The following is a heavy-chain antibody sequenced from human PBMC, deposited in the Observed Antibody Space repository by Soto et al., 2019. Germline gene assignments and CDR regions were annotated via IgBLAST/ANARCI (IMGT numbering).Heavy chain of an antibody. Sequence: QVHLVQTGTEVKKPGSSVRVSCQASGGTFRDYGVSWVRQAPGQGLEWIGGILPILGTTNYAQKFRDRVTTAADGSAGTVYLELIRLTSEDTAVYYCGRGGFCSQDACYSSGGEIDQWAQGTVVTVSS. CDR1: GGTFRDYG. J-gene: IGHJ4*02. V-gene: IGHV1-69*01. CDR2: ILPILGTT. CDR3: GRGGFCSQDACYSSGGEIDQ. D-gene: IGHD2-15*01.